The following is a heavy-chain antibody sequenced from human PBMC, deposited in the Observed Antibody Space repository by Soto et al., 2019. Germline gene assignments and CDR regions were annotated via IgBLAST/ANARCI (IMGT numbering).Heavy chain of an antibody. J-gene: IGHJ6*02. Sequence: GASVKVSCKASGYIFVNYGIAWVRQAPGQGLEWMGWISPYTGNTHSATKVQGRLTMTTDTSTSTAYMDLGSLTSDDTAVYYCVMVDNYVTNTPQDVWGQGTTVTVSS. CDR3: VMVDNYVTNTPQDV. CDR1: GYIFVNYG. V-gene: IGHV1-18*04. CDR2: ISPYTGNT. D-gene: IGHD3-16*01.